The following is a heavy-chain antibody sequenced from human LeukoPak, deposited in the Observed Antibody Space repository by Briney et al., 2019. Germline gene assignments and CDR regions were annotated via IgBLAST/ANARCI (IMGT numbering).Heavy chain of an antibody. CDR2: IYHSRST. D-gene: IGHD3-10*01. CDR3: ARGVGELLSYYYYYYMDV. V-gene: IGHV4-4*02. CDR1: GGSISSSNW. Sequence: SGTLSLTCAVSGGSISSSNWWSWVRQPPGKGLEWIGEIYHSRSTNYNPSLKSRVIISVDKSKNQFSLKLSSVTAADTAVYYCARGVGELLSYYYYYYMDVWGKGTTVTISS. J-gene: IGHJ6*03.